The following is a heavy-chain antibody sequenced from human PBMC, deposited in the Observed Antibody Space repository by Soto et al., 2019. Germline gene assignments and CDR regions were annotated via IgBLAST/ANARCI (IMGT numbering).Heavy chain of an antibody. V-gene: IGHV3-30-3*01. D-gene: IGHD2-15*01. CDR2: ISYDGNIK. J-gene: IGHJ6*02. Sequence: LRLSCGASAFSFSHYAMHWVRQAPGKGLECVAVISYDGNIKRYADSVKGRFTISRDNSENTLYLQMNSLRPEDTAVYYCARAGYCSGGRCYSPYYYYYGMDVWGQGTTVTVSS. CDR3: ARAGYCSGGRCYSPYYYYYGMDV. CDR1: AFSFSHYA.